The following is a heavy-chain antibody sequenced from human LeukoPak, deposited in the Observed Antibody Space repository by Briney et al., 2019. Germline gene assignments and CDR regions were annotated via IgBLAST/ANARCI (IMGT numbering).Heavy chain of an antibody. CDR2: ISYDGSNK. Sequence: GRSLRLSCAASGFTFSSYGMHWVRRAPGKGLEWVAVISYDGSNKYYADSVKGRFTISRDNSKNTLYLQMNSLRAEDTAVYYCAKEHYDFWSGLDYWGQGTLVTVSS. CDR3: AKEHYDFWSGLDY. V-gene: IGHV3-30*18. J-gene: IGHJ4*02. CDR1: GFTFSSYG. D-gene: IGHD3-3*01.